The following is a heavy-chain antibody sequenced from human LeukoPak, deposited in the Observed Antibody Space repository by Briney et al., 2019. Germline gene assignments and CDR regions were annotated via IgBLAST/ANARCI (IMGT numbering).Heavy chain of an antibody. CDR2: ISAYNGNT. Sequence: ASVTVSCKASGGTFNIYAISWVGQAPGQGGEGVGWISAYNGNTNYAQKLQGRGTMTTDTATSTAYMELRSLRSDDTAVYYCARDYDGSGSYYYYYYGMDVWGQGTTVTVSS. CDR3: ARDYDGSGSYYYYYYGMDV. V-gene: IGHV1-18*01. J-gene: IGHJ6*02. D-gene: IGHD3-10*01. CDR1: GGTFNIYA.